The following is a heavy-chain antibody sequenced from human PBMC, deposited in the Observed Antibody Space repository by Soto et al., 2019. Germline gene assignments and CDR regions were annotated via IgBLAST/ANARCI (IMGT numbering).Heavy chain of an antibody. J-gene: IGHJ6*02. CDR1: GDSVSSNSAA. CDR3: ARDRISSSRMGMDV. Sequence: QAVSITAAISGDSVSSNSAACNLIRHSPSRGLEWLGRTYYRSKWDNDYAVSVKSRITINPDTSKNQFSLQLNSVTPEDTAVYYCARDRISSSRMGMDVWGQGTTVTVSS. D-gene: IGHD3-3*02. CDR2: TYYRSKWDN. V-gene: IGHV6-1*01.